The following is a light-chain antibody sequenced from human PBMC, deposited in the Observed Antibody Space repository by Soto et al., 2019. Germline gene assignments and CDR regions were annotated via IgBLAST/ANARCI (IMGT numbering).Light chain of an antibody. J-gene: IGLJ3*02. V-gene: IGLV2-14*01. CDR2: EVS. Sequence: QSVLTQPASVSGSPGQSITISCTGTSSDIGSNNYVSGFQQRPGKAPTLIIYEVSNRPSGVSNHFSGSKSGNTASLTISGLLPEDEAEYYCSSYTTTTRLFGGGTKLTV. CDR3: SSYTTTTRL. CDR1: SSDIGSNNY.